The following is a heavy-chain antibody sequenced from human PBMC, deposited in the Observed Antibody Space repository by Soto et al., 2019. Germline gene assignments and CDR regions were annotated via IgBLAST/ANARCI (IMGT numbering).Heavy chain of an antibody. V-gene: IGHV3-21*01. CDR3: ARDKGTKFDY. CDR2: IRSSSSHI. D-gene: IGHD2-8*01. Sequence: EVQLVESGGGLVKPGGSLRLSCAASGFTFNSYSMNWVRQAPGKGLEWVSCIRSSSSHIYYADSVKGRFTISRDNAKNSLYLQMNSLRAEDTAVYYCARDKGTKFDYWGQGTLVTVSS. J-gene: IGHJ4*02. CDR1: GFTFNSYS.